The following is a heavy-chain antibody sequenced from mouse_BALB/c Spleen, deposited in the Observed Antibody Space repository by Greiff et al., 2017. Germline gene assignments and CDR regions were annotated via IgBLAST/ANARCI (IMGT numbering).Heavy chain of an antibody. V-gene: IGHV1S81*02. J-gene: IGHJ3*01. D-gene: IGHD2-3*01. CDR1: GYTFTSYW. CDR2: INPSNGRT. CDR3: ARWGDGYPWLAY. Sequence: VQLQQPGAELVKPGASVKLSCKASGYTFTSYWMHWVKQRPGQGLEWIGEINPSNGRTNYNEKFKSKATLTVDKSSSTAYMQLSSLTSEDSAVYYCARWGDGYPWLAYWGQGTLVTVSA.